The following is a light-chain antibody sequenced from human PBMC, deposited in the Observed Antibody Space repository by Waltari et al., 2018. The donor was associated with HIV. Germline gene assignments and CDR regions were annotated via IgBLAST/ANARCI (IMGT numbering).Light chain of an antibody. V-gene: IGLV2-14*01. CDR1: SSAVGGYND. J-gene: IGLJ1*01. CDR3: SSYTSSSTLV. CDR2: EFS. Sequence: QSALTQPASVHGSPGQAIAISCTGTSSAVGGYNDVSWFQQHTGKAPQLMIYEFSNRPSGVSNRFSGSKSGNTASLTISGLQAEDEADYYCSSYTSSSTLVFRTGTKVTVL.